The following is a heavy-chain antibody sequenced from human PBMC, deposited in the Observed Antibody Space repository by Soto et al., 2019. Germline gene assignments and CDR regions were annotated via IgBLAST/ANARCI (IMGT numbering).Heavy chain of an antibody. V-gene: IGHV3-73*01. CDR2: IRSKANSYAT. Sequence: GGSLRLSCAASGFTFSGSAMHWVRQASGKGLEWVGRIRSKANSYATAYAASVKGRFTISRDDSKNTAYLQMNSLKTEDTAVYYCTGSGSYDHFDAFDIWGQGTMVTVSS. D-gene: IGHD1-26*01. J-gene: IGHJ3*02. CDR3: TGSGSYDHFDAFDI. CDR1: GFTFSGSA.